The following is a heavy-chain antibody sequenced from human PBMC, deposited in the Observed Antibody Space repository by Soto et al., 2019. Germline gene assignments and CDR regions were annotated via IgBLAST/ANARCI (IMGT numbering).Heavy chain of an antibody. D-gene: IGHD6-19*01. V-gene: IGHV4-39*01. Sequence: SETLSLTCTVSGGSVSSSGYYWGWIRQPPGKGLEWIGTIYYSGSTYYNPSLKSRVTISVDTSKNQFSLHLTSVTPEDAAVYYCARGNSGLRAFDVWGQGTMVT. CDR2: IYYSGST. CDR1: GGSVSSSGYY. CDR3: ARGNSGLRAFDV. J-gene: IGHJ3*01.